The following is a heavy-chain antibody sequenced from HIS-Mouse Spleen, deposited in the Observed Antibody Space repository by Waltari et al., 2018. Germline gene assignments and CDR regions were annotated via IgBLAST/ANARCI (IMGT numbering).Heavy chain of an antibody. CDR1: GFTFSSYA. Sequence: EVQLLESGGGLVQPGGSLRLSCAASGFTFSSYAMSWVRQAPGKGLEWVSAISGSGGSTYYAASVKGLFTISRDNSKNTLYLQMNSLRAEDTAVYYCAKVWPELKTVDTPMAFDYWGQGTLVTVSS. CDR2: ISGSGGST. J-gene: IGHJ4*02. V-gene: IGHV3-23*01. CDR3: AKVWPELKTVDTPMAFDY. D-gene: IGHD5-18*01.